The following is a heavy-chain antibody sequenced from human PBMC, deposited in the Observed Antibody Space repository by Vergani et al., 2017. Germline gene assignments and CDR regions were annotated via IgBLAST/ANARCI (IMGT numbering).Heavy chain of an antibody. CDR3: AKDLGTSSGGGWFDP. CDR2: ISWNSNSI. D-gene: IGHD6-6*01. CDR1: GFTSAGYA. V-gene: IGHV3-9*02. Sequence: EVQLEESGGGLVLPGRSLRLSCVASGFTSAGYAMHWVRQATGKGLEWVSGISWNSNSIGYADSVNGRFTISRDNAKNSLYLQMNSLRAEDTALYYCAKDLGTSSGGGWFDPWGQGTLVTVSS. J-gene: IGHJ5*02.